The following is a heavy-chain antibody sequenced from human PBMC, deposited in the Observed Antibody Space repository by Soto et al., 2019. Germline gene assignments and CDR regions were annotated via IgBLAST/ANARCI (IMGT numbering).Heavy chain of an antibody. CDR2: INGDGSST. J-gene: IGHJ5*01. Sequence: PGGSLRLSCAASGFTFSSHWMHWVRQAPGKGLVWVSRINGDGSSTSYEDSVKGRFTISRDNAKNMPYLQVNSLRAEDTAVYYCAGSPGLSRISGTTLGAWGQGILVTVSS. CDR3: AGSPGLSRISGTTLGA. D-gene: IGHD1-7*01. V-gene: IGHV3-74*01. CDR1: GFTFSSHW.